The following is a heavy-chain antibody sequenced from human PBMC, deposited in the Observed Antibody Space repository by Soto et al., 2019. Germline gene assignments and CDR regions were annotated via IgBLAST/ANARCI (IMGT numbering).Heavy chain of an antibody. V-gene: IGHV5-51*01. J-gene: IGHJ6*02. Sequence: PAESLKISCRASGSNFTSSWIGWVSNKPGKCLECMGIILPDDADSRYIPSFEGHVTISADRSTNTAFLHLRISEASDTATYFCARQGLSKHYFCAADVWGQGTNVTVFS. D-gene: IGHD2-15*01. CDR1: GSNFTSSW. CDR2: ILPDDADS. CDR3: ARQGLSKHYFCAADV.